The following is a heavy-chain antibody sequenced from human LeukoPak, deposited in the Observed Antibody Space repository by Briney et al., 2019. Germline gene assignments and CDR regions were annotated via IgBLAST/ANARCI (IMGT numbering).Heavy chain of an antibody. J-gene: IGHJ4*02. Sequence: GGSLRLSCAASGFTPNVYGMQWVRQAPGKGLEWGAFIRYDGGNKYYTDSVKGRFTISRDNSKNTLYLQMDSLRAEDTAVYYCAKDQGGAGTNSDYWGQGTLVTVSS. CDR2: IRYDGGNK. V-gene: IGHV3-30*02. CDR3: AKDQGGAGTNSDY. CDR1: GFTPNVYG. D-gene: IGHD1-26*01.